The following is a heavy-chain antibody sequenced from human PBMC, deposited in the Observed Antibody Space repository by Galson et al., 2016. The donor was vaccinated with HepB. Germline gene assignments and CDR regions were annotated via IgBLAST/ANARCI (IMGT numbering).Heavy chain of an antibody. CDR1: GFIFRTYG. Sequence: SLRLSCAASGFIFRTYGIPWVRQAPGKGLEWVAVVWFDGNTQYYSESVKGRFNVSRDNSKNTAYLQMQSLRVDDTGVYYCARETKYCTTSSCGGTDYWGQGTQVTVSS. CDR2: VWFDGNTQ. V-gene: IGHV3-33*01. CDR3: ARETKYCTTSSCGGTDY. J-gene: IGHJ4*02. D-gene: IGHD2-8*01.